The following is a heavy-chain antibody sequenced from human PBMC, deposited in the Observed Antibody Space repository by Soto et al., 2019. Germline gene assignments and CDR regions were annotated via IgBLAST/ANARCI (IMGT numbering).Heavy chain of an antibody. CDR3: ARGWEQHYYYGMDV. D-gene: IGHD1-1*01. CDR1: GFTVSSNY. J-gene: IGHJ6*02. V-gene: IGHV3-53*01. CDR2: IYSGGST. Sequence: PGGSLRLSCAASGFTVSSNYMSWVRQAPGKGLEWVSVIYSGGSTYYADSVKGRFTISRDNSKNTLYLQINSLRAEDTAVYYCARGWEQHYYYGMDVWGQGTTVTVSS.